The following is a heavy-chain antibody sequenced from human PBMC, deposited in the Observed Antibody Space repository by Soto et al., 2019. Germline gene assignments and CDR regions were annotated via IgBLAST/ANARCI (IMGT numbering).Heavy chain of an antibody. CDR1: GFTFGTHA. CDR2: IDDGGRNK. D-gene: IGHD1-26*01. Sequence: GGSLILSCAASGFTFGTHAMIWVRQAPGKGLKWVATIDDGGRNKYYTDSVKGRFTVSRDNSKNTVYLQMNTLRAEDTAVYYCAKAQQWELLSPDVWGQGTTVTVSS. V-gene: IGHV3-30*02. J-gene: IGHJ6*02. CDR3: AKAQQWELLSPDV.